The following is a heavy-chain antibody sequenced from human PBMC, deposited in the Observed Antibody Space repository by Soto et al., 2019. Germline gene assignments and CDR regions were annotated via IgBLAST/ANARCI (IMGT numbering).Heavy chain of an antibody. V-gene: IGHV1-18*01. CDR2: ISAYNGNT. CDR1: GYTFTSYG. D-gene: IGHD1-20*01. CDR3: ARDGGLYNWNPDF. J-gene: IGHJ4*02. Sequence: GASVKVSCKASGYTFTSYGISWVRQAPGQGLEWMGWISAYNGNTKYAQKLQGRVTMTTDTSTSTAYLQMNSLKTEDTAVYYCARDGGLYNWNPDFWGQGTLVTVSS.